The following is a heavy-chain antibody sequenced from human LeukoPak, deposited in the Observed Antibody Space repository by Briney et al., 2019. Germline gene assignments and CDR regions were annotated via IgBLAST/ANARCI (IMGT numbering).Heavy chain of an antibody. CDR2: IKQDGSEK. V-gene: IGHV3-7*01. Sequence: GGSLRLSCAASGFTFSSYWMSWVRQAPGKGREGVANIKQDGSEKYYVDSVKGRFTISRDNAKNSLYLQMNSLRAEDTAVYYCARDRGGRYCSSTSCHIRDYWGQGTLVTVSS. D-gene: IGHD2-2*02. CDR1: GFTFSSYW. CDR3: ARDRGGRYCSSTSCHIRDY. J-gene: IGHJ4*02.